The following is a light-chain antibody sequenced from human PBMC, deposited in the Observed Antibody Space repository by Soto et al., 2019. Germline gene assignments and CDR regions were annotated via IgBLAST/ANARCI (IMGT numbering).Light chain of an antibody. V-gene: IGKV1-5*03. CDR3: QQYNSFPWT. J-gene: IGKJ1*01. CDR1: HSISIW. CDR2: RTS. Sequence: DIQMTQSPPTLSASVGDRVTITCRASHSISIWLAWYQQKPGKAPKVLIYRTSNLKSGVPARFSGTGSGTEFTLTISSLQPDDLATYYCQQYNSFPWTFGQGTKVEIK.